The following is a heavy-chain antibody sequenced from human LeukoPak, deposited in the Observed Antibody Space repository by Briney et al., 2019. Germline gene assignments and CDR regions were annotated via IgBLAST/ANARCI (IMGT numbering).Heavy chain of an antibody. Sequence: ASVKVSCKASGYTFTSYDINWVRQATGQGLEWMGWMNPNSGNTGYAQKFQGRVTMTRNTSISTAYMELSSLRSEDTAVYYCARDGYCSGGSCCGLDPWGQGTLVTVSS. CDR2: MNPNSGNT. D-gene: IGHD2-15*01. J-gene: IGHJ5*02. V-gene: IGHV1-8*01. CDR3: ARDGYCSGGSCCGLDP. CDR1: GYTFTSYD.